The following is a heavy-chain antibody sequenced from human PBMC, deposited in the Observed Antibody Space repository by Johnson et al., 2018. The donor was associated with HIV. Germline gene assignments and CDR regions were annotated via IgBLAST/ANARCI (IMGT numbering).Heavy chain of an antibody. V-gene: IGHV3-23*04. CDR2: ISGSGGST. D-gene: IGHD2-2*01. CDR3: AKKMGVVVVPAAMHAFDI. J-gene: IGHJ3*02. CDR1: GFTVR. Sequence: VQLVESGGGVVQPGGSLRLSCAASGFTVRKGLEWVSAISGSGGSTYYADSVKGRFTISRDNSKNTLYLQMNSLRAEDTAVYYCAKKMGVVVVPAAMHAFDIWGQGTMVTVSS.